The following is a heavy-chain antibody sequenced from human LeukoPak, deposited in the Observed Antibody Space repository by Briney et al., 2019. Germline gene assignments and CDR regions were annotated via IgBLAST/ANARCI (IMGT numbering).Heavy chain of an antibody. D-gene: IGHD3-10*01. J-gene: IGHJ4*02. CDR1: GGSISGGGYY. CDR3: ARDRLLITMVRGVIEEGYYFDY. Sequence: PSETLSLTCTVSGGSISGGGYYWSWIRQPPGKGLEWIGYIYHSGSTYYNPSLKSRVTISVDRSKNQFSLKLSSVTAADTAVYYCARDRLLITMVRGVIEEGYYFDYWGQGTLVTVSS. V-gene: IGHV4-30-2*01. CDR2: IYHSGST.